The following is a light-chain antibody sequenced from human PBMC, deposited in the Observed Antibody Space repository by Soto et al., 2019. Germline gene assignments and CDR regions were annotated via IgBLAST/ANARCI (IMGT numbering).Light chain of an antibody. Sequence: EIVMPQAXATLSVSPGERATLSCRASQSVSSNLAWYQQKPGQAPRLLIHGASTRATGIPARFSGSASGTEFTLTISSLQSEDLAVYYCKKYNNWPRTVGQGTTVDIK. CDR1: QSVSSN. V-gene: IGKV3-15*01. J-gene: IGKJ1*01. CDR2: GAS. CDR3: KKYNNWPRT.